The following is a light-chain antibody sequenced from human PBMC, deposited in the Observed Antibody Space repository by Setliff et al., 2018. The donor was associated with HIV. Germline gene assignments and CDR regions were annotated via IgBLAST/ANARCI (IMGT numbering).Light chain of an antibody. CDR1: STDVGGYNY. V-gene: IGLV2-14*03. J-gene: IGLJ3*02. CDR3: CSFESGDTWI. Sequence: QSVLTQPASVSGSPGQSITISCTGTSTDVGGYNYVSWYQHHPGEVPKLMIYDVTKRPSGISNRFSGSKSGNTASLTISGLQAEDEAHYYCCSFESGDTWIFGGGTKVTVL. CDR2: DVT.